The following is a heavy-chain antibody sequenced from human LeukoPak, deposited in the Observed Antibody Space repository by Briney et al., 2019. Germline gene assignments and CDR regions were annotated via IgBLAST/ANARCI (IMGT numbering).Heavy chain of an antibody. D-gene: IGHD2-2*01. CDR3: ARAGQYRFDY. V-gene: IGHV3-74*03. CDR2: MNMDGSIT. Sequence: PGGSLRLSXAASGFTFSSYWMHWVRQAPGEGLVWVSRMNMDGSITTYADSVKGRFTISRDNAKNTLYLQLNSLRAEDTGVYYCARAGQYRFDYWGQGTLVTVSS. J-gene: IGHJ4*02. CDR1: GFTFSSYW.